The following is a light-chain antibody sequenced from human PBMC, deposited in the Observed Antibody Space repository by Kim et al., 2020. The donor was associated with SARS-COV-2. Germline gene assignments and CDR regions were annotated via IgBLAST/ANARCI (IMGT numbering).Light chain of an antibody. Sequence: ASGKLTCTLSSGHSSYAIAWHQQQPEKGPRYLMKLNSDGSHSKGDGIPDRFSGSSSGAERYFTISSLQSEDEADYYCQTWGTGIRVFGGGTQLTVL. CDR3: QTWGTGIRV. CDR2: LNSDGSH. J-gene: IGLJ3*02. V-gene: IGLV4-69*01. CDR1: SGHSSYA.